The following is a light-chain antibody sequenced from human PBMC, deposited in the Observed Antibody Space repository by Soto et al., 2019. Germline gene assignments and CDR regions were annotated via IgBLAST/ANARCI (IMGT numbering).Light chain of an antibody. Sequence: DIQMTQSPSTMSASVGDRVTITCRASQTIDSWLARYQQRPGKPPNLLIYKASTLASGVPSRFSGSGSGTEFTLTINSLQPDDFATYYCQKYHIYSGKFGQGTKVDIK. J-gene: IGKJ1*01. CDR2: KAS. CDR1: QTIDSW. V-gene: IGKV1-5*03. CDR3: QKYHIYSGK.